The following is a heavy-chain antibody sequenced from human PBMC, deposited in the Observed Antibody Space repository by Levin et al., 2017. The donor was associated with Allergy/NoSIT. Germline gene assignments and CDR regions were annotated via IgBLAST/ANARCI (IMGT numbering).Heavy chain of an antibody. CDR3: ARHNRGMRFLEWLPYYFDY. D-gene: IGHD3-3*01. J-gene: IGHJ4*02. CDR1: GGSISSSSYY. CDR2: IYYSGST. V-gene: IGHV4-39*01. Sequence: SETLSLTCTVSGGSISSSSYYWGWIRQPPGKGLEWIGSIYYSGSTYYNPSLKSRVTISVDTSKNQFSLKLSSVTAADTAVYYCARHNRGMRFLEWLPYYFDYWGQGTLVTVSS.